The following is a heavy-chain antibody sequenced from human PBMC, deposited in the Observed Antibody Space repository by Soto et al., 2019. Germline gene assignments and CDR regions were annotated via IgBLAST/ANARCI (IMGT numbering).Heavy chain of an antibody. CDR1: GYTFSGYY. Sequence: QVQLVQSGAEVKKPGASVKVLCKASGYTFSGYYIHWVRQAPGQGLEWMGWINPNSGDTKYAQKFQDRVTLTSDTSISTAYMELSGLRSDDTAVFFCARASQWVQLWAIGYWGQGTLITVSS. CDR3: ARASQWVQLWAIGY. CDR2: INPNSGDT. J-gene: IGHJ4*02. D-gene: IGHD1-1*01. V-gene: IGHV1-2*02.